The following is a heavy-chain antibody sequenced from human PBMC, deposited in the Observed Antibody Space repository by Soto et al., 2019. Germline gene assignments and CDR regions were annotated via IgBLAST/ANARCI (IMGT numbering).Heavy chain of an antibody. CDR1: GFSLTTREVG. V-gene: IGHV2-5*02. J-gene: IGHJ5*02. CDR2: IYWDDDK. Sequence: QITLKESGPTLVKPTETLTLTCTFSGFSLTTREVGVGWIRQPPGKALEWLALIYWDDDKYYSSSLKTRLTITQDTSKNQVVLTMANMDPLDTATYYCARRPQGAYFRCFDTWGQGTLVTVS. D-gene: IGHD1-26*01. CDR3: ARRPQGAYFRCFDT.